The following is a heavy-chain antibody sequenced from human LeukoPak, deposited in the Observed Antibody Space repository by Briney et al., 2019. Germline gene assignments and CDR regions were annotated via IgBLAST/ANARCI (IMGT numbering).Heavy chain of an antibody. V-gene: IGHV3-7*01. CDR1: EFTFSSYW. CDR3: ARLGARQMLEY. J-gene: IGHJ4*02. Sequence: GGSLRLSCAASEFTFSSYWMSWVRQAPGKGLEWVANIKQDGGQIYNLDSVKGRFTVSRDNAKNSLYLQMNSLRAEDTAVYYCARLGARQMLEYWGQGTLVTVSS. D-gene: IGHD4-17*01. CDR2: IKQDGGQI.